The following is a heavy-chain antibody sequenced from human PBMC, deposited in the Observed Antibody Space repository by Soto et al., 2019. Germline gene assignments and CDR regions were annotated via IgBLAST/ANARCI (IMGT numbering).Heavy chain of an antibody. Sequence: ASVKVSCKASGGTFSSYAISWVRQAPGQGLEWMGGIIPIFGTANYAQKFQGRVTITADKSTSTAYMELSSLRSEDTAVYYCARDYYDSSGYYCLDYWGKGTLVTDSS. J-gene: IGHJ4*02. CDR3: ARDYYDSSGYYCLDY. CDR2: IIPIFGTA. CDR1: GGTFSSYA. V-gene: IGHV1-69*06. D-gene: IGHD3-22*01.